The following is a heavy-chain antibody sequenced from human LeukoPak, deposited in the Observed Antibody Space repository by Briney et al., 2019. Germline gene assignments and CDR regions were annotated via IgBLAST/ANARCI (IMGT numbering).Heavy chain of an antibody. J-gene: IGHJ4*02. Sequence: QPGGSLRLSCAASGFTFSTYAVTWVRQAPGKGLEWVSTISGSGDSTYYADSVKGRFTISRDNSKDTLYLQMSSVGVDDTAVYYCARDRGRYYDSRGFYWGYYFDSWGQGILVTVST. CDR2: ISGSGDST. CDR1: GFTFSTYA. CDR3: ARDRGRYYDSRGFYWGYYFDS. V-gene: IGHV3-23*01. D-gene: IGHD3-22*01.